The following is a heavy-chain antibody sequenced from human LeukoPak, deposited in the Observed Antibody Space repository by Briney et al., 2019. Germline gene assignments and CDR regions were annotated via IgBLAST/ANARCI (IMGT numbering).Heavy chain of an antibody. J-gene: IGHJ3*01. V-gene: IGHV3-21*01. Sequence: TGGSLRLSCAASEFTFITYNMHWVRQAPGKGPEWVSSIGGGSNYIYYADSLKGRFTISRDNAKNSLYLQMNSLRADDTAVYYCAREMAATYDAFDVWGQGTMVTVSS. D-gene: IGHD5-24*01. CDR2: IGGGSNYI. CDR3: AREMAATYDAFDV. CDR1: EFTFITYN.